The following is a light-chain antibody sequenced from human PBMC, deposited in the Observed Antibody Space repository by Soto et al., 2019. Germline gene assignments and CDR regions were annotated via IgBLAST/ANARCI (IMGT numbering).Light chain of an antibody. CDR2: DAC. CDR1: QSVSTY. CDR3: QQYGSSGT. V-gene: IGKV3D-20*01. J-gene: IGKJ1*01. Sequence: EILLTHSPATLSLSPGDRATLSCGASQSVSTYLAWYQQKPGQAPRLLIYDACNGATGIPDRFSGSGSGTDFTLTISRLEPEDFAAYYCQQYGSSGTFGQGTKVDIK.